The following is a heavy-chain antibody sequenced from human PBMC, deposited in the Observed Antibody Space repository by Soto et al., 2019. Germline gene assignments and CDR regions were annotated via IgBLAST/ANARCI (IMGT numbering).Heavy chain of an antibody. Sequence: GGSLRLSCAASGFTFSSYAMHWVRQAPGKGLEWVAVISYDGSNKYYADSVKGRFTISRDNSKNTLYLQMNSLRAEDTAVYYCARDHRFGELLSPFDYWGQGTLVTVSS. CDR3: ARDHRFGELLSPFDY. D-gene: IGHD3-10*01. CDR2: ISYDGSNK. CDR1: GFTFSSYA. V-gene: IGHV3-30*04. J-gene: IGHJ4*02.